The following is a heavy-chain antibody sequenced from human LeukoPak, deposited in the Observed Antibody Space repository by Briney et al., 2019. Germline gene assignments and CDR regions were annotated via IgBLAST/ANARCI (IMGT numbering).Heavy chain of an antibody. J-gene: IGHJ4*02. V-gene: IGHV4-31*03. CDR2: IYYSGST. Sequence: PSETLSLTCTVSGGSISSGGYYWSWIRQHPGKGLEWIGYIYYSGSTYYNPSLKSRVTISVDTSKNQFSLKLSSVTAADTAVYYYARAPVDIVVVPAAIWGYFDYWGQGTLVTVSS. CDR3: ARAPVDIVVVPAAIWGYFDY. CDR1: GGSISSGGYY. D-gene: IGHD2-2*02.